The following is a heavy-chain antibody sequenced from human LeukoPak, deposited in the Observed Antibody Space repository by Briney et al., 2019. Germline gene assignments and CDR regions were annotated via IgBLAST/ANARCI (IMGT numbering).Heavy chain of an antibody. Sequence: ASVKLSCKASIYTFTSYGISWVRQAPGQGLEWMGWISPYNGNTNYAQKLQGRVTMTTDTSTSTAYMELRSLRSDDTAVYHCARGAAAALNDYWGQGTLVTVSS. J-gene: IGHJ4*02. CDR3: ARGAAAALNDY. D-gene: IGHD6-13*01. V-gene: IGHV1-18*01. CDR1: IYTFTSYG. CDR2: ISPYNGNT.